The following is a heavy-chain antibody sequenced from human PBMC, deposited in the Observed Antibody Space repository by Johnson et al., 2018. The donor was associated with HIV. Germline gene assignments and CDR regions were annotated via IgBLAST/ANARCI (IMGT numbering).Heavy chain of an antibody. J-gene: IGHJ3*02. CDR3: ASCITPDAFDI. CDR2: IYSGGST. D-gene: IGHD3-10*01. V-gene: IGHV3-53*01. Sequence: VQLVESGGGLIQPGGSLRLSCAASGFTVSSNYMSWVRQAPGKGLEWVSVIYSGGSTYYADSVKGRFTISSDNSKNTLYLQMNSLRAEDTAVYYCASCITPDAFDIWGQGTMVTVSS. CDR1: GFTVSSNY.